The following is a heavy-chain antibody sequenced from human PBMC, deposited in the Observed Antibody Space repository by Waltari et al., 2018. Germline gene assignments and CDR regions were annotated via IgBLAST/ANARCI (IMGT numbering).Heavy chain of an antibody. V-gene: IGHV3-7*01. CDR2: IGPDGSDK. D-gene: IGHD1-1*01. CDR3: VGWNDPINS. Sequence: EAQLVPSGGGLVQPGGYLTLSCTASGFPISRFGMTWIRQAPGQGLQWVAHIGPDGSDKYYVDSVKGRFTISRDNAENSLLLQMSSLRVEDTALYYCVGWNDPINSWGQGTLVAVSS. CDR1: GFPISRFG. J-gene: IGHJ4*02.